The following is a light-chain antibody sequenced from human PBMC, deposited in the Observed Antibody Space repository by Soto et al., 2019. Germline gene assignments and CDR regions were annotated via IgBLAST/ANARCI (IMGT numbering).Light chain of an antibody. CDR1: RTDVGYYNY. J-gene: IGLJ1*01. CDR3: SSYTTTTTPV. Sequence: QSALTQPASVSGSPEQSITITCNGTRTDVGYYNYVSWYQQHPGKAPKVLIYEVSNRPSGVSTRFSGSKSGNTASLTISGLQAEDEADYYCSSYTTTTTPVFGTGTKVPVL. V-gene: IGLV2-14*01. CDR2: EVS.